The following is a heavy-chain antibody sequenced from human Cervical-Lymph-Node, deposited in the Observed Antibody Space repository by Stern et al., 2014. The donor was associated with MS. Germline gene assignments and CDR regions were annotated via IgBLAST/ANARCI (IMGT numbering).Heavy chain of an antibody. J-gene: IGHJ4*02. CDR1: GFTFSDSW. CDR2: IKPDGSET. CDR3: ARENGAFTNDY. D-gene: IGHD4-17*01. Sequence: EVQLVESGGGLVQPGGSLRLSCAASGFTFSDSWMTWVRQAPGEGLEWVANIKPDGSETYYGHSLKGRFIISRDNARNSLFLQMNSLRAEDTAFYYCARENGAFTNDYWGQGTLVTVSS. V-gene: IGHV3-7*01.